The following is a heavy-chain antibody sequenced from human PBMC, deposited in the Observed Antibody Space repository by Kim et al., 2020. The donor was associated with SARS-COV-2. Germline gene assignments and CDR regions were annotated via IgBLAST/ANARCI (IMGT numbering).Heavy chain of an antibody. J-gene: IGHJ4*01. Sequence: GGSLRLSCAASGFTFSSYGMHWVRQAPGKGLEWVAVISYDGSNKYYADSVKGRFTISRDNSKNTLYLQINSLRAEDTAVYYCAKAKYSGSYYNSFDYWG. CDR3: AKAKYSGSYYNSFDY. CDR1: GFTFSSYG. V-gene: IGHV3-30*18. D-gene: IGHD1-26*01. CDR2: ISYDGSNK.